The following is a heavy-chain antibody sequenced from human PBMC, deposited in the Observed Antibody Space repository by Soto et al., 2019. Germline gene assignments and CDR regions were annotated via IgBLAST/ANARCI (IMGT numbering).Heavy chain of an antibody. V-gene: IGHV1-46*01. Sequence: QVQLVQSGAEVKKPGASVKVSCKASGDTFTDYYIHWVRQAPGQGLEWMGTVNPSGGHTTYAQHFLGRMIMTWDTSTSTVCMERTSLTSGDTAVYYCARGGHVVVVTAALDYWGQGTRVTVSS. D-gene: IGHD2-21*02. J-gene: IGHJ4*02. CDR1: GDTFTDYY. CDR2: VNPSGGHT. CDR3: ARGGHVVVVTAALDY.